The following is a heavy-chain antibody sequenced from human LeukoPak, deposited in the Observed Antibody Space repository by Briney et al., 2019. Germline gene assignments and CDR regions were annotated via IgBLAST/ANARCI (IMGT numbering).Heavy chain of an antibody. V-gene: IGHV3-7*01. D-gene: IGHD3-16*01. Sequence: GGSLRLSCEASGVTFVKYWMSWVRQAPGKGPEWVANMNQDGSEKYYVDSVKDRFTISRDNAKNSLYLQMNSLRAEDTAVYYCARWGPPFGKIDYWGQGTLVTVSS. CDR2: MNQDGSEK. CDR1: GVTFVKYW. J-gene: IGHJ4*02. CDR3: ARWGPPFGKIDY.